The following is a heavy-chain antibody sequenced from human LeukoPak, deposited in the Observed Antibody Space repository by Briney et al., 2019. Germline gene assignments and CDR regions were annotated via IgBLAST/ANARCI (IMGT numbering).Heavy chain of an antibody. D-gene: IGHD4-17*01. CDR3: ATLRTGLFDY. V-gene: IGHV4-34*01. CDR1: GGSFSGYY. CDR2: INHSGST. J-gene: IGHJ4*02. Sequence: SETLSLTCAVYGGSFSGYYWSWIRQPPGKGLEWIGEINHSGSTNYNPSLKSRVTISVDTSKNQFSLKLSSVTAADTAVYYCATLRTGLFDYWGQGTLVTVSS.